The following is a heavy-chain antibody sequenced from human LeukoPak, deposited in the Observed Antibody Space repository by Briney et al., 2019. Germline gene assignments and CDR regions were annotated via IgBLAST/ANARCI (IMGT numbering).Heavy chain of an antibody. J-gene: IGHJ6*02. V-gene: IGHV4-34*01. CDR2: INHSGST. CDR1: GGSFSGYY. D-gene: IGHD4-17*01. CDR3: ARVPTVTQYYYYYGMDV. Sequence: SETLSLTCAVHGGSFSGYYWSWIRQPPGKGLEWIGEINHSGSTNYNPSLKSRVTISVDTSKNQFSLKLSSVTAADTAVYYCARVPTVTQYYYYYGMDVWGQGTTVTVSS.